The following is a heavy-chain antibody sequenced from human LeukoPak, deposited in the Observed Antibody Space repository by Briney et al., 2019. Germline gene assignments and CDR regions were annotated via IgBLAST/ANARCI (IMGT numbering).Heavy chain of an antibody. J-gene: IGHJ2*01. CDR2: IYTSGST. CDR3: ARRGVVVPAASPYWYFDL. Sequence: SETLSLTCTVSGGSISSYYWSWIRQPPGKGLEWIGYIYTSGSTNYNPSLKSRVTISVDTSKNQSSLKLSSVTAADTAVYYCARRGVVVPAASPYWYFDLWGRGTLVTVSS. CDR1: GGSISSYY. D-gene: IGHD2-2*01. V-gene: IGHV4-4*09.